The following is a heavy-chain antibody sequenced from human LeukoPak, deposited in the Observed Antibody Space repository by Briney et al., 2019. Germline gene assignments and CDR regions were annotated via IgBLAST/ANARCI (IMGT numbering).Heavy chain of an antibody. V-gene: IGHV3-48*04. CDR1: GFTFSSYS. Sequence: GGSLRLSCAASGFTFSSYSMKWVRQAPGKGLEWVSYISTSSSTIYYADSVKGRFTISRDNAKKSLYLQMNSLRAEDTAVYYCARDGGITVASSTWDYWGQGTLVTVSS. D-gene: IGHD6-19*01. CDR3: ARDGGITVASSTWDY. J-gene: IGHJ4*02. CDR2: ISTSSSTI.